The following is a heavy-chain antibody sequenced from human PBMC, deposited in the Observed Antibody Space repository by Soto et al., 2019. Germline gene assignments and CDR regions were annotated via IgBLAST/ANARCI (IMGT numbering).Heavy chain of an antibody. CDR3: ARLMRRVGSWDFDY. V-gene: IGHV1-8*01. D-gene: IGHD1-26*01. Sequence: WASVKVSCKASGYTFTSYDINWVRQATGQGLEWMGWMNPNSGNTGYAQKFQGRVTMTRNTSISTAYMELSSLRSEDTAVYYCARLMRRVGSWDFDYWGQGTLVTVSS. J-gene: IGHJ4*02. CDR2: MNPNSGNT. CDR1: GYTFTSYD.